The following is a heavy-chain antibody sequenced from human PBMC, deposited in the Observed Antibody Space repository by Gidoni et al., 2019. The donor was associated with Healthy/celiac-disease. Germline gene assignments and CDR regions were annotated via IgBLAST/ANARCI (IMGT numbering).Heavy chain of an antibody. CDR1: GGSITSGSYY. CDR2: IYTSGST. CDR3: AGGRGSDYPNWFDP. Sequence: QVQLQESGPGLVKPSQTLSLTCTVSGGSITSGSYYWSWIRQPAGQGLEWIGRIYTSGSTNYNPSLKSRVTISVDTSKNQFSLKLSSVTAADTAVYDCAGGRGSDYPNWFDPWGQGTLVTVSS. D-gene: IGHD1-26*01. J-gene: IGHJ5*02. V-gene: IGHV4-61*02.